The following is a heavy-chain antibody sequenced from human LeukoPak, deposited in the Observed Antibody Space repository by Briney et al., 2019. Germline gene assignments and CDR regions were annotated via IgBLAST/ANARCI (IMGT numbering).Heavy chain of an antibody. Sequence: PGGSLRLSCAASGFTFSNYAMNWVRQAPGKGLEWVSYISSSSSTIYYADSVKGRFTISRDNAKNSLYLQMNSLRDEDTAVYYCARVEDCSSTSCYRFVYYYYGMDVWGQGTTVTVSS. CDR1: GFTFSNYA. V-gene: IGHV3-48*02. CDR2: ISSSSSTI. J-gene: IGHJ6*02. D-gene: IGHD2-2*01. CDR3: ARVEDCSSTSCYRFVYYYYGMDV.